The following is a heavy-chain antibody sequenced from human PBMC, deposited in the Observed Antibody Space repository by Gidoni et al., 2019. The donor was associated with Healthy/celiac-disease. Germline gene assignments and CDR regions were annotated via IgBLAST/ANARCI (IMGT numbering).Heavy chain of an antibody. D-gene: IGHD5-18*01. CDR1: GFTFSSYS. Sequence: EVQLVESGGGLVKPGGSLRLSCAASGFTFSSYSMNWVRQAPGKGLEWVSSISSSSSYIYYADSVKGRFTISRDNAKNSLYLQMNSLRAEDTAVYYCAREKWDTAMVSPYYYYYGMDVWGQGTTVTVSS. J-gene: IGHJ6*02. CDR3: AREKWDTAMVSPYYYYYGMDV. V-gene: IGHV3-21*01. CDR2: ISSSSSYI.